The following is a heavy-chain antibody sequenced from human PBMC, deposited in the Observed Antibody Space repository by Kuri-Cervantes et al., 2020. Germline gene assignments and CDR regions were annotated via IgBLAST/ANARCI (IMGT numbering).Heavy chain of an antibody. CDR3: ARGLWFGELPFDY. Sequence: ASVTVSCQASGYILTSYAMNWVRQAPGQGLAWMGWINTNTGNPTYAQGFTGRFVFSLHTSVSTVYLQISSLKAEDTAVYYCARGLWFGELPFDYWGQGTLVTVSS. J-gene: IGHJ4*02. D-gene: IGHD3-10*01. CDR1: GYILTSYA. V-gene: IGHV7-4-1*02. CDR2: INTNTGNP.